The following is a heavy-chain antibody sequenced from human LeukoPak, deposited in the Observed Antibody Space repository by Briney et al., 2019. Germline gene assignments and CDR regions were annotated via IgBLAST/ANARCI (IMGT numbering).Heavy chain of an antibody. CDR3: ARGRKRFGQSRYYYYMDV. CDR2: MNPSSGNT. J-gene: IGHJ6*03. Sequence: ASVKVSCKASGYTFNSYDINWVRQATGQGLEWMGWMNPSSGNTGYAQKFQGRVTITRDTSISTAYMELSSLRSEDTAVSYCARGRKRFGQSRYYYYMDVWGKGTTVIVSS. D-gene: IGHD1-14*01. V-gene: IGHV1-8*02. CDR1: GYTFNSYD.